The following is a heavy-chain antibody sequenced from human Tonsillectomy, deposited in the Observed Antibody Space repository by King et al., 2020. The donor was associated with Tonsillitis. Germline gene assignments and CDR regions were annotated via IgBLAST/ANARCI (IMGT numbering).Heavy chain of an antibody. V-gene: IGHV3-43*02. D-gene: IGHD4-17*01. CDR2: ISGNGGST. CDR1: GFTFDDYA. J-gene: IGHJ6*03. Sequence: VQLVESGEGVVQPGGSLRLSCAASGFTFDDYAMHWVRQAPGKGLEWVSLISGNGGSTYYADSVKGRFTISRDNSKNSLYLQMSSLRIDDTALYYCAKSVDYAYNHYMDVWGKGTTVTVSS. CDR3: AKSVDYAYNHYMDV.